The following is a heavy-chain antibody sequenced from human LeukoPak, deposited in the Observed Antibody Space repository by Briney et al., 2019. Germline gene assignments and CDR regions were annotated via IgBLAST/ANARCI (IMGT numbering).Heavy chain of an antibody. CDR2: ISSSSSYI. J-gene: IGHJ4*02. CDR3: ARTADYGDYALDY. V-gene: IGHV3-21*01. D-gene: IGHD4-17*01. CDR1: GFTFSSYS. Sequence: GESLKISCAASGFTFSSYSMNWVRQAPGKGLEWVSSISSSSSYIYYADSVKGRFTISRDNAKNSLYLQMNSLRAEDTAVYYCARTADYGDYALDYWGQGTLVTVSS.